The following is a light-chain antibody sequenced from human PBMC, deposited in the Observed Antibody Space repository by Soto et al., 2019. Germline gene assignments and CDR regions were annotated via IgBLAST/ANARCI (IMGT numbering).Light chain of an antibody. V-gene: IGKV1-27*01. J-gene: IGKJ1*01. CDR1: QGIISY. CDR3: QKYNTVPWT. Sequence: DIQMTPSPSSLSASVGDRVTITCRASQGIISYLAWYQQKPGEVPKLLIYAASTLQSGVPSRFSGGGSGTQFTLTISSLQPEDVATYYCQKYNTVPWTFGQGTKVEI. CDR2: AAS.